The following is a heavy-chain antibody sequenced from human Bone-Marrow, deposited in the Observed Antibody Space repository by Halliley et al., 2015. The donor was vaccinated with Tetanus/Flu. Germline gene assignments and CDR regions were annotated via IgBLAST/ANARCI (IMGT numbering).Heavy chain of an antibody. CDR2: ISFDGNNK. Sequence: SLRLSCTASGFTFSGYAMHWVRQAPGKGLEWVAVISFDGNNKYYSDSVRGRFTISRDNSKNTLYLQMTSLRPEDTAMFFCARDRSTAVGASACAFGCGGRGTLVAVSS. CDR1: GFTFSGYA. V-gene: IGHV3-30-3*01. CDR3: ARDRSTAVGASACAFGC. J-gene: IGHJ4*02. D-gene: IGHD1-26*01.